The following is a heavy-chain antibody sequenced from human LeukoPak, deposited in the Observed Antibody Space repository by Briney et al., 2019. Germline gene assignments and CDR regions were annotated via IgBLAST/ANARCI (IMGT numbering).Heavy chain of an antibody. CDR1: GGSISSSSYY. CDR2: IYYSGNT. J-gene: IGHJ5*02. Sequence: PSETLSLTCTVSGGSISSSSYYWGWIRRPPGKRLEWIGSIYYSGNTYYNPSLKSRVTISVDTSKNQFSLKLSSVTAADTAVYYCARHDGIGVVIIRGWFDPWGQGTLVTVSS. D-gene: IGHD3-3*01. CDR3: ARHDGIGVVIIRGWFDP. V-gene: IGHV4-39*01.